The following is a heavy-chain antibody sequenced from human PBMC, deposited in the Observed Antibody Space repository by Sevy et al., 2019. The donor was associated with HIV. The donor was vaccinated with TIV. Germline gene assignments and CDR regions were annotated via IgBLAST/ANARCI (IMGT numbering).Heavy chain of an antibody. V-gene: IGHV3-23*01. CDR3: ARHISFGELGSWFDP. Sequence: GGSLRLSCAASGLTFSSYAMSWVRQAPGKGLEWVSAISGSGGSKYYADSVKGRFTISRDNSKNILYLQMNSLRAEDTAVYYCARHISFGELGSWFDPWGKGTLVSVSS. D-gene: IGHD3-10*01. CDR1: GLTFSSYA. CDR2: ISGSGGSK. J-gene: IGHJ5*02.